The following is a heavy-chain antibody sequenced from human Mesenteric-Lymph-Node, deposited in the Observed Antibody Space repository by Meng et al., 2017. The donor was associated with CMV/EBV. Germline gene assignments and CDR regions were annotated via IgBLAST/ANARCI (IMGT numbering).Heavy chain of an antibody. J-gene: IGHJ4*02. CDR1: GYPFTNYW. CDR3: ARQGFGRVGYFDY. CDR2: IYPGDSDT. V-gene: IGHV5-51*01. D-gene: IGHD3-10*01. Sequence: SGYPFTNYWIGWVRQMPGNGLEWMGVIYPGDSDTRYSPSFQGQVTISADKSIGTAYLQWRSLKASDTAMYYCARQGFGRVGYFDYWGQGTLVTVSS.